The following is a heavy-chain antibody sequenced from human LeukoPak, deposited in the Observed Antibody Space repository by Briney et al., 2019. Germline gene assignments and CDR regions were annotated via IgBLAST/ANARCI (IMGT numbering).Heavy chain of an antibody. CDR1: RYTFTSYD. Sequence: GASVKVSSKASRYTFTSYDINWVRQATGQGLEWMGWMNPNSGNTGYAQKFQGRVTMTRNTSISTAYMELSSLRSEDTAVYYCARAHRKYSSRHGRDYNGMDVWGQGTTVTVSS. J-gene: IGHJ6*02. CDR2: MNPNSGNT. CDR3: ARAHRKYSSRHGRDYNGMDV. D-gene: IGHD6-13*01. V-gene: IGHV1-8*01.